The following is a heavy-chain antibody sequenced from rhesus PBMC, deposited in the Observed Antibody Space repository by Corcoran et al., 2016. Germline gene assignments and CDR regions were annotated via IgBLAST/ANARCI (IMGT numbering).Heavy chain of an antibody. CDR3: ARGWRYSGYRSFDY. CDR2: INPSNCDT. CDR1: GYTFTSNY. V-gene: IGHV1-200*01. D-gene: IGHD5-24*01. J-gene: IGHJ4*01. Sequence: QVQLVQSGAEVKKPGTSVKLSCKASGYTFTSNYINWVRQAPGQVLEWMGWINPSNCDTDSAQKFQDRVTLTRDTSTTTAYMELNSLRSEDTAVYYCARGWRYSGYRSFDYWGQGVLVTVSS.